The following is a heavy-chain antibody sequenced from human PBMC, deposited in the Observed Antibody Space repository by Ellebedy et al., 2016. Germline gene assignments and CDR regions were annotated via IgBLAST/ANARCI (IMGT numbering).Heavy chain of an antibody. CDR3: ATHYSSGWYVDAFDI. J-gene: IGHJ3*02. CDR2: INPSGGST. V-gene: IGHV1-46*01. Sequence: ASVKVSCKASGYTFTSYYMHWVRQAPGQGLEWMGIINPSGGSTSYAQKFQGRVTMTRDTSTSTVYMELSSLRSEDTAVYYCATHYSSGWYVDAFDIWGQGTTVTVSS. D-gene: IGHD6-19*01. CDR1: GYTFTSYY.